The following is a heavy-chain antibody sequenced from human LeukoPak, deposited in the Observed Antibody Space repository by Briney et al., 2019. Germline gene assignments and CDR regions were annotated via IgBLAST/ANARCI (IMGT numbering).Heavy chain of an antibody. J-gene: IGHJ5*02. CDR1: GFTFSTYA. V-gene: IGHV3-23*01. Sequence: GGSLRLSCAASGFTFSTYAMSWVRQAPGKGLEWVSGISDDGGITYYIDSVKGRFTISRDNSKNTLYLQMNSLRAEDTAVYYCAKAPNYYGSGSYYNHWGQGTLVTVSS. CDR3: AKAPNYYGSGSYYNH. D-gene: IGHD3-10*01. CDR2: ISDDGGIT.